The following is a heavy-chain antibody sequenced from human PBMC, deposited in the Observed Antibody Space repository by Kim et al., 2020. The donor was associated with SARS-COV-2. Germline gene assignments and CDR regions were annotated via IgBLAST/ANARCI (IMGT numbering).Heavy chain of an antibody. D-gene: IGHD3-3*02. V-gene: IGHV4-31*03. J-gene: IGHJ6*02. CDR1: GGSISSGGYY. CDR2: IYYSGST. CDR3: ARCPLKNPVPLGYYYYYGMYF. Sequence: SETLSLTCTVSGGSISSGGYYWSWIRQHPGKGLEWIGYIYYSGSTYYNPSLKSRVTISVDTSKDQFSLKLSSVTAADTAVYYCARCPLKNPVPLGYYYYYGMYFWGQGTTVTVSS.